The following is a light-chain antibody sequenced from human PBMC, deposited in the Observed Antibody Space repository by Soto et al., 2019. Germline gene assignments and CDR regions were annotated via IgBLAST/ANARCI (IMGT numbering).Light chain of an antibody. J-gene: IGKJ4*01. V-gene: IGKV3D-7*01. CDR3: QQALT. Sequence: VLTQSPATLSLSPGGRAILSCRASQNVSRYYVSWYQKKHGQPPRLLIYGASSRPTGVPDRFSGSGSGADCTLTISRLQPEDFCFYYCQQALTLGGGTTVE. CDR1: QNVSRYY. CDR2: GAS.